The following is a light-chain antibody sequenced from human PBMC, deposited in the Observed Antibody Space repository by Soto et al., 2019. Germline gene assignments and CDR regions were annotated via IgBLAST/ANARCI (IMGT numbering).Light chain of an antibody. Sequence: EIELTQSPGTLSLSPGERATLSCRASQSVSSNYLAWYQHKPGQAPRLLFYGASSRATGIPDRFSGSGSGTDFTLTISRLEPEDFAVYYCQNYGSSPNTFGQGTKLEIK. CDR2: GAS. J-gene: IGKJ2*01. CDR1: QSVSSNY. V-gene: IGKV3-20*01. CDR3: QNYGSSPNT.